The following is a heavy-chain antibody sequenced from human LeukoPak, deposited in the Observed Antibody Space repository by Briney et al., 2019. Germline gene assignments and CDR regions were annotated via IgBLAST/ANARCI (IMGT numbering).Heavy chain of an antibody. V-gene: IGHV3-66*01. CDR1: GFTVSSSS. CDR2: ISSDGNT. D-gene: IGHD6-19*01. Sequence: GSLRLSCAASGFTVSSSSMNWVRLGPGKGLEWVSVISSDGNTYYADSVKGRFTISRDNSRNTLSLQMHGLRADDTAVNYCARGQEQFSSPWQWGPRRKNFYYYGMDVWGQGTTVTVS. CDR3: ARGQEQFSSPWQWGPRRKNFYYYGMDV. J-gene: IGHJ6*02.